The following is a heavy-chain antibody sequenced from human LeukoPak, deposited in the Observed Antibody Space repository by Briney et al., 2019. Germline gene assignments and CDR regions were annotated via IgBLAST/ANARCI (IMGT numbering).Heavy chain of an antibody. CDR3: ARDTYYYDSSGYYYYFDY. D-gene: IGHD3-22*01. Sequence: PGGSLRLSCAASGFSLSRYWMSWVRQAPGKGLEWVANIKQDGSEKYYVDSVKGRFTISRDNARNSLYLQMNSLRAEDTAVYYCARDTYYYDSSGYYYYFDYWGQGTLVTVSS. CDR1: GFSLSRYW. CDR2: IKQDGSEK. V-gene: IGHV3-7*01. J-gene: IGHJ4*02.